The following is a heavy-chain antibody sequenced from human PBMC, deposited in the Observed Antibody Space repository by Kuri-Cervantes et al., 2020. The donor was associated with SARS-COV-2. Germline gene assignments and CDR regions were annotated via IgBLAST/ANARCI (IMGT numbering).Heavy chain of an antibody. CDR1: GGSISSYY. J-gene: IGHJ3*02. CDR2: ICYSGST. Sequence: SETLSLTCTVSGGSISSYYWSWIRQPPGKGLEWIGYICYSGSTNYNPSLKSRVTISVDTSKNQFSLKLSSVTAADTAVYYCAREVEGSDAFDIWGQGTMVTVSS. CDR3: AREVEGSDAFDI. V-gene: IGHV4-59*01.